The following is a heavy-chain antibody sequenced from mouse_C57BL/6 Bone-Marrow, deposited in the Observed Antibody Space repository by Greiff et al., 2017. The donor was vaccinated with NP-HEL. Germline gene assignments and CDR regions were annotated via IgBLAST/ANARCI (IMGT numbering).Heavy chain of an antibody. V-gene: IGHV1-54*01. CDR1: GYAFTNYL. CDR2: INPGSGGT. D-gene: IGHD1-1*01. Sequence: VQLQQSGAELVRPGTSVKVSCKASGYAFTNYLIEWVKQRPGQGLEWIGVINPGSGGTNYNEKFKGKATLTADKSSSTAYMQLSSLTSEDSAVYFCARSLITTVVADGYFDYWGQGTTLTVSS. J-gene: IGHJ2*01. CDR3: ARSLITTVVADGYFDY.